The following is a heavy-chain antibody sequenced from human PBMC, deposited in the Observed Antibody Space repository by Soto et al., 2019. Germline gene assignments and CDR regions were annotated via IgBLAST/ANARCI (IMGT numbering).Heavy chain of an antibody. CDR1: GFSLSTSGMR. D-gene: IGHD6-19*01. V-gene: IGHV2-70*04. J-gene: IGHJ5*02. CDR2: IDWDDDK. Sequence: VSGPTLVNPTQTLTLTCTFSGFSLSTSGMRVSWIRQPPGKALEWLARIDWDDDKFYSTSLKTRLTISKDTSKNQVVLTMTNMDPVDTATYYCARTGYSSAWNWFDPWGQGTLVTVSS. CDR3: ARTGYSSAWNWFDP.